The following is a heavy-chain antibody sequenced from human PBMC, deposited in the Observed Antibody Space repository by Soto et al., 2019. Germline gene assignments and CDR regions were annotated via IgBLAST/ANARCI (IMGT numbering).Heavy chain of an antibody. J-gene: IGHJ5*02. V-gene: IGHV4-38-2*01. Sequence: XEALSVTCSVAGYSRSSGYHWAWIRQPPVKGLEWVARIYHSGTTCYNPSLTSRVTISVVTSQNQFSLKLISVTAADSAVYYCATTDSDGYYPSCGQGTLATVSS. CDR3: ATTDSDGYYPS. CDR2: IYHSGTT. D-gene: IGHD2-21*01. CDR1: GYSRSSGYH.